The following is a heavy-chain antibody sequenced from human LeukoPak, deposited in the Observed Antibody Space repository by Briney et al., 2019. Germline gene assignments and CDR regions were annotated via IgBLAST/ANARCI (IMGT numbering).Heavy chain of an antibody. CDR3: ARRLRQWLVDY. CDR1: GGSFSGYY. Sequence: PSETLSLTCAVYGGSFSGYYWSWIRQPPGKGLEWIGEINHSGSTNYDPSLKSRVTISVDTSKNQFSLKLSSVTAADTAVYYCARRLRQWLVDYWGQGTLVTVSS. CDR2: INHSGST. D-gene: IGHD6-19*01. J-gene: IGHJ4*02. V-gene: IGHV4-34*01.